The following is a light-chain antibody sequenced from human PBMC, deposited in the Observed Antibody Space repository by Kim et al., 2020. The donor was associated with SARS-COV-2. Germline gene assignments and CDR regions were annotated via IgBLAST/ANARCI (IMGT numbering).Light chain of an antibody. CDR2: GAS. CDR3: LQHSTYPIT. CDR1: QDISND. J-gene: IGKJ5*01. V-gene: IGKV1-17*01. Sequence: SASVGDRVTITCRASQDISNDVGWYQQNPGRAPKRLIYGASSLQSGVPSRFSGSGSGTEFTLTISSVQPEDFATYFCLQHSTYPITFGQGTRLEIK.